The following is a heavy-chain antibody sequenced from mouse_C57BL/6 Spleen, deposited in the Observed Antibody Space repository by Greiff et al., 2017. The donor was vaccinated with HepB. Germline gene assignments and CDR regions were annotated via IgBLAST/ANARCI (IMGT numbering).Heavy chain of an antibody. CDR2: IYPSDSET. CDR1: GYTFTSYW. D-gene: IGHD4-1*01. J-gene: IGHJ4*01. V-gene: IGHV1-61*01. CDR3: ARSPLGEYAMDY. Sequence: QVQLQQPGAELVRPGSSVKLSCKASGYTFTSYWMDWVKQRPGQGLEWIGNIYPSDSETHYNQKFKDKATLTVDKSSSTAYMQLSSLTSEDSAVYYCARSPLGEYAMDYWGQGTSVTVSS.